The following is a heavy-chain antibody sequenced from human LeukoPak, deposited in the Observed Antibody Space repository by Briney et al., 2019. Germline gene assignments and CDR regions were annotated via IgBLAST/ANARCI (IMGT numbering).Heavy chain of an antibody. CDR2: IYHSGST. D-gene: IGHD6-19*01. J-gene: IGHJ4*02. CDR3: AGHGSGIAVADLDY. Sequence: SETLSLTCAVSGYSISSGYYWGWIRQPPGKGLEWIGSIYHSGSTYYNPSLKSRVTISVDTSKNQFSLKLSSVTAADTAVYYCAGHGSGIAVADLDYWGQGTLVTVSS. V-gene: IGHV4-38-2*01. CDR1: GYSISSGYY.